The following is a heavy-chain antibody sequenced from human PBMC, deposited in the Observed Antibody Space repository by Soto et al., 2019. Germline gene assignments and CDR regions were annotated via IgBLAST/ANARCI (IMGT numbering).Heavy chain of an antibody. J-gene: IGHJ4*02. CDR3: AKVQAEAPLYCSGGSCYFVY. Sequence: GGSLRLSCAASGFTFSSYAMSWVRQAPGKGLEWVSAISGSGGSTYYADSVKGRFTISRDNSKNTLYLQMNSLRAEDTAVYYCAKVQAEAPLYCSGGSCYFVYWGQGTLVTVSS. D-gene: IGHD2-15*01. CDR2: ISGSGGST. V-gene: IGHV3-23*01. CDR1: GFTFSSYA.